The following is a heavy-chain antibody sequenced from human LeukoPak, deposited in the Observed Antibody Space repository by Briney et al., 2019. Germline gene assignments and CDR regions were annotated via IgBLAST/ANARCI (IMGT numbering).Heavy chain of an antibody. CDR3: AKLGGSGGYYYAAFDY. Sequence: GGSLRLSCAASGFTFSSYAMSWVRQAPGKGLEWVSAISGSGTNTHYADSVKGRFTISRDNSKNTLYLQMNSLRAEGTAVYYCAKLGGSGGYYYAAFDYWGQGTLVTVSS. D-gene: IGHD3-10*01. V-gene: IGHV3-23*01. J-gene: IGHJ4*02. CDR1: GFTFSSYA. CDR2: ISGSGTNT.